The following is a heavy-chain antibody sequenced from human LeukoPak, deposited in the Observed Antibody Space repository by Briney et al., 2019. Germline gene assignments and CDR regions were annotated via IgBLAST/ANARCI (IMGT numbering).Heavy chain of an antibody. V-gene: IGHV1-18*01. CDR1: GYTFTSYD. CDR2: ISAYNGNT. Sequence: ASVKVSCKASGYTFTSYDINWVRQATGQGLEWMGWISAYNGNTNYAQKLQGRVTMTTDTSTSTAYMELRSLRSDDTAVYYCARDTPGYGMDVWGQGTTVTVSS. J-gene: IGHJ6*02. CDR3: ARDTPGYGMDV.